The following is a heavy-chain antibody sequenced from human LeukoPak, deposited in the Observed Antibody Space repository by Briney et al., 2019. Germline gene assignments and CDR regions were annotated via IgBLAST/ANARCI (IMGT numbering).Heavy chain of an antibody. J-gene: IGHJ4*02. V-gene: IGHV4-30-2*01. D-gene: IGHD3-22*01. Sequence: SETLSLTCTVSGGSISSGGYYWSWIRQPPGKGLEWIGYIYHSGSTYYNPSLKSRVTISVDRSKNQFSLKLSSVTAADTAVYYCARGRHYYDSSGYYPSFDYWGQGTLVTVSS. CDR1: GGSISSGGYY. CDR2: IYHSGST. CDR3: ARGRHYYDSSGYYPSFDY.